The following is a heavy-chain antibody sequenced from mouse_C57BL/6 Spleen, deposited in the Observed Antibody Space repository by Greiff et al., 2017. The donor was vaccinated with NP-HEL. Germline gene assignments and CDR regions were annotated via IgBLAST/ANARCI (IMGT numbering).Heavy chain of an antibody. CDR2: IYPRSGNT. J-gene: IGHJ3*01. V-gene: IGHV1-81*01. CDR3: ASSVPPSPAWFAY. Sequence: QVQLQQSGAELARPGASVKLSCKASGYTFTSYGISWVKQRTGQGLEWIGEIYPRSGNTYYNEKFKGKATLTADKSSSTAYMKLRSLTSEDSAVYFCASSVPPSPAWFAYWGQGTLVTVSA. CDR1: GYTFTSYG.